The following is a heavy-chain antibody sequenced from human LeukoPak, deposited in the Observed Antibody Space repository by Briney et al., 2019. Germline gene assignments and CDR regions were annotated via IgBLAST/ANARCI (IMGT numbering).Heavy chain of an antibody. Sequence: PSETLSLTCTVSGGSISSYYWSWIRQPPGKGLEWIGYIYYSGSTNYNPSLKSRVTISVDTSKNQFSLKLSSVTAADTAVYYCARHQLDSSSWHWRLDAFDIWGQGTMVTVSS. CDR3: ARHQLDSSSWHWRLDAFDI. J-gene: IGHJ3*02. D-gene: IGHD6-13*01. CDR2: IYYSGST. CDR1: GGSISSYY. V-gene: IGHV4-59*08.